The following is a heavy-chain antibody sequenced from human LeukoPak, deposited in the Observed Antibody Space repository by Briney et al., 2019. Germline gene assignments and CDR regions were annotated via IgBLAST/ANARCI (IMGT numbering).Heavy chain of an antibody. V-gene: IGHV1-46*01. D-gene: IGHD2-15*01. CDR3: ARRILPNWFDP. CDR1: GYTFTSYY. J-gene: IGHJ5*02. CDR2: INPSGGST. Sequence: ASVKVSCKASGYTFTSYYMHWVRHAPGQGLEWMGIINPSGGSTSYAQKFQGRVTMTRDTSTSTVYMELSSLRSEDTAVYYCARRILPNWFDPWGQGTLVTVSS.